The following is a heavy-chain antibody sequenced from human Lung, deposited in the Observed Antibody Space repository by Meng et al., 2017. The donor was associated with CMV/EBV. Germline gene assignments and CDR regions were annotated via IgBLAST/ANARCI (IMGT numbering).Heavy chain of an antibody. Sequence: ASVKVSCKASGYTFTAHYFHWVRQAPGQGLEWMGWIHPHRGDTNYAQQFQGRVTLTSDTSINTSYMELTRLTSDGTAVYYCARDNNWGPDYWGQGTVVTVSS. V-gene: IGHV1-2*02. CDR3: ARDNNWGPDY. D-gene: IGHD7-27*01. CDR2: IHPHRGDT. CDR1: GYTFTAHY. J-gene: IGHJ4*02.